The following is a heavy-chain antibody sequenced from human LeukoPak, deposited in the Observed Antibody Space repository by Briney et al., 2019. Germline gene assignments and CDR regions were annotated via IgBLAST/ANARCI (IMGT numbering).Heavy chain of an antibody. Sequence: GGSLRLSCVASGFTFSSYAMSWVRQAPGKGLEWVSAISGSGGSTYYADSVKGRLTISRDNSKNTLYLHMNSLRVEDTAVYYCASHESDSSGWYHFDYWDQGTLVTVSS. CDR3: ASHESDSSGWYHFDY. CDR2: ISGSGGST. V-gene: IGHV3-23*01. CDR1: GFTFSSYA. D-gene: IGHD6-19*01. J-gene: IGHJ4*02.